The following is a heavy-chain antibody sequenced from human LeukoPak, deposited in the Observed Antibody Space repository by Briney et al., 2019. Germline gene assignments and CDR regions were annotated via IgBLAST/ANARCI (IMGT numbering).Heavy chain of an antibody. D-gene: IGHD1-26*01. V-gene: IGHV3-72*01. CDR1: GFTFSDHY. CDR3: ARGGSLLLGHQYGMDV. J-gene: IGHJ6*02. Sequence: GGSLRLSCAASGFTFSDHYMDWVRQAPGKGLEWVGRTRNKANSYTTEYVASVKGRFTISRDDSKNSLYLQMNSLKTEDTAVYYCARGGSLLLGHQYGMDVWGQGTTVTVSS. CDR2: TRNKANSYTT.